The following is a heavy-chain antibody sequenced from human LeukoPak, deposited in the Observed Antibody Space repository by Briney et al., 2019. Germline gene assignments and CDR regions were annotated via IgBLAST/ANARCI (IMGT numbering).Heavy chain of an antibody. CDR2: IYYSGST. CDR3: ARAGELEVFPGGGWFDP. J-gene: IGHJ5*02. CDR1: GGSISSSSYY. D-gene: IGHD3-16*01. V-gene: IGHV4-39*07. Sequence: KPSETLSLTCTVSGGSISSSSYYWGWIRQPPGKGLGWIGSIYYSGSTYYNPSLKSRVTISVDTSKNQFSLKLSSVTAADTAVYYCARAGELEVFPGGGWFDPWGQGTLVTVSS.